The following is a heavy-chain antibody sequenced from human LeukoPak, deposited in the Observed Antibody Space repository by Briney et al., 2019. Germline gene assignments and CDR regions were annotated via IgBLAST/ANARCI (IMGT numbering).Heavy chain of an antibody. Sequence: GGSLRLSCSASGFTFSSYAMHWVRQAPGKGLEYVSAISSNGGSTYYADSVKGRFTISRDNSKNTLYLQMSSLRAEDTAVYYCVKPAYYDILTGYWGFFDYWGQGTLVTVSS. CDR2: ISSNGGST. J-gene: IGHJ4*02. V-gene: IGHV3-64D*06. CDR3: VKPAYYDILTGYWGFFDY. D-gene: IGHD3-9*01. CDR1: GFTFSSYA.